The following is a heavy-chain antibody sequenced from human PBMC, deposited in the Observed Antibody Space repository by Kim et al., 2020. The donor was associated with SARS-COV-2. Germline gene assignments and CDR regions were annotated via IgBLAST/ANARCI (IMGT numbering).Heavy chain of an antibody. J-gene: IGHJ5*02. CDR2: LYTSGST. D-gene: IGHD3-10*01. CDR1: GGSISSGSYY. V-gene: IGHV4-61*02. Sequence: SETLSLTCTVSGGSISSGSYYWSWIRQPAGKGLEWIGRLYTSGSTNYNPTLKIRVSISVATSQNQFTLKLSSVTAADTSVYYCARGLWFGAAWFVPWGQGTLVTVPS. CDR3: ARGLWFGAAWFVP.